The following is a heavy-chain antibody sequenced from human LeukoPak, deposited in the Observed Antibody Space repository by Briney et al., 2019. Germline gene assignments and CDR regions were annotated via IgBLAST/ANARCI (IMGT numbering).Heavy chain of an antibody. CDR3: AKDPPYYDFWSGISPYFSPYYFDY. D-gene: IGHD3-3*01. V-gene: IGHV3-30*18. CDR2: ISYDGSNK. J-gene: IGHJ4*02. Sequence: PGGSLRLSCAASGFTFSSYGMHWVRQAPGKGLEWVAVISYDGSNKYYADSVKGRFTISRDNSKNTLYLQMNSLRAEDTAVYYCAKDPPYYDFWSGISPYFSPYYFDYWGQGTLVTVSS. CDR1: GFTFSSYG.